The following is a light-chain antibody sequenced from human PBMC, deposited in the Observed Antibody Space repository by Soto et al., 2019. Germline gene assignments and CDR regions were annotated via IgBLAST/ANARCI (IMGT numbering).Light chain of an antibody. CDR2: RNN. J-gene: IGLJ3*02. CDR3: AAWDDSLSGRV. CDR1: SSNIGSDY. Sequence: QSVLTQPPSVSGTPGQRGTISCSGSSSNIGSDYVYWFQQLPGTAPKVLIYRNNQRPSGVPERFSGSKSGTSASLAISGLRSEDEADYYCAAWDDSLSGRVFGGGTQLTVL. V-gene: IGLV1-47*01.